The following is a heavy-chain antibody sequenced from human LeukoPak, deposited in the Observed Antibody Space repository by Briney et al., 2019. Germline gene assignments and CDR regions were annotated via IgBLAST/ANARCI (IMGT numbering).Heavy chain of an antibody. CDR3: ARLPTVTCFDY. J-gene: IGHJ4*02. Sequence: PSETLSLTCAVNSGSFSGYYWSWDRQPPGKGREWIGEINHSGNNNYNPTLKSQVTISVDKSKNQFSLKLSSVTAADTAVYYCARLPTVTCFDYWGEGTL. CDR1: SGSFSGYY. D-gene: IGHD4-17*01. CDR2: INHSGNN. V-gene: IGHV4-34*01.